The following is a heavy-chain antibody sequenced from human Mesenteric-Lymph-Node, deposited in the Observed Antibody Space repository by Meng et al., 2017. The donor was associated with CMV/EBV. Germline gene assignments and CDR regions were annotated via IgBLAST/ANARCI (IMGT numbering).Heavy chain of an antibody. J-gene: IGHJ5*02. CDR1: GFSFSDYS. V-gene: IGHV4-38-2*01. CDR3: ARVLYSGYDFPPDWFDP. CDR2: MSHGGNT. Sequence: ESLKISCAASGFSFSDYSMNWVRQAPGKGLEWIGSMSHGGNTYYNPSIKSRVIISVDTSKNQFSLKLTSVTAADTAVYYCARVLYSGYDFPPDWFDPWGQGTLVTVSS. D-gene: IGHD5-12*01.